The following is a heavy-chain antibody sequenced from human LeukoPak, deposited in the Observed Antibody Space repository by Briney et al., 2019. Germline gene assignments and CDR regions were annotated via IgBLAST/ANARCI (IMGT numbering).Heavy chain of an antibody. D-gene: IGHD3-3*01. CDR3: ARDGGFGVVIYVDY. V-gene: IGHV3-30*01. J-gene: IGHJ4*02. CDR2: ISYDGSNK. CDR1: GFTFSSYA. Sequence: GGSLRLSCAASGFTFSSYAMHWVRQAPGKGLEWVAAISYDGSNKYYADSVKGRFIISTDNSKNTLYLQMNSLGAEDTAVYYCARDGGFGVVIYVDYWGQGTLVTVSS.